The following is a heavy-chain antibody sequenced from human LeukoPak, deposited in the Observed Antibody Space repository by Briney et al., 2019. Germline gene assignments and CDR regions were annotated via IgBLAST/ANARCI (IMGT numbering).Heavy chain of an antibody. CDR1: GGSFSGYY. V-gene: IGHV4-34*01. Sequence: PSETLSLTCAVYGGSFSGYYWSWIRQPPGRGLEWIGEINHSGSTNYNPSLKSRVTISVDTSKNQFSLKLSSVTAADTAVYYCARFSVYGDYVPWGQGTLVTVSS. CDR3: ARFSVYGDYVP. D-gene: IGHD4-17*01. J-gene: IGHJ5*02. CDR2: INHSGST.